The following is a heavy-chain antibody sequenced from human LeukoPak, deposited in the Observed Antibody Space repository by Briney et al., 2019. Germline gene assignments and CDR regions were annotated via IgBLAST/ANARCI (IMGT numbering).Heavy chain of an antibody. Sequence: GGSLRLSCAASGFTFSRYWMHWVRQAPGKGLVWVSRIKSDGSTNYADSVKGRFTISRDNAKNTVSLQMNSLRAEDTGVYYCARAPAEIGGYYPEYFRHWGQGTLVTVSS. CDR2: IKSDGST. D-gene: IGHD3-22*01. V-gene: IGHV3-74*01. J-gene: IGHJ1*01. CDR1: GFTFSRYW. CDR3: ARAPAEIGGYYPEYFRH.